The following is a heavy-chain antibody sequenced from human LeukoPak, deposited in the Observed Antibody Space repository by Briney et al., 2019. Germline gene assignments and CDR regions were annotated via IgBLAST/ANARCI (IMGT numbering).Heavy chain of an antibody. V-gene: IGHV1-2*02. J-gene: IGHJ4*02. D-gene: IGHD4-17*01. CDR3: ARDGPSTVIFDY. Sequence: ASVKVSCKASGYTFTGYYMHWVRQAPGQGLEWMGWIEPNSGGTNYAQQFQGRVTMTRETSISTAYMELSRLRSDDTAVYYCARDGPSTVIFDYWGQGTLVTVSS. CDR1: GYTFTGYY. CDR2: IEPNSGGT.